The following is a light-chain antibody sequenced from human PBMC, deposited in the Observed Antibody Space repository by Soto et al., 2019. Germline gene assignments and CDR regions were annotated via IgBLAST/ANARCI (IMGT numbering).Light chain of an antibody. J-gene: IGLJ2*01. V-gene: IGLV7-46*01. CDR2: DTD. CDR1: TGDVDRGHY. CDR3: LLAYGAVV. Sequence: QTVVTQEPSLTVSPGGTVTLTCGSSTGDVDRGHYPYGFQQRPGQAPTTLIYDTDKKHSWTPARFSGSLLGGRAALTLSGALPEDEADSSCLLAYGAVVFGGGTKVTAL.